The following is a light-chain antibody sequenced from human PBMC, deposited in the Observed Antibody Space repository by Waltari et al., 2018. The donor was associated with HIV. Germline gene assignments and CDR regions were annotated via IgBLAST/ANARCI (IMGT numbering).Light chain of an antibody. V-gene: IGKV3-20*01. CDR3: HHYGSSPFT. CDR2: GAS. Sequence: LTQSPGTLSLSPGDQATLSCMASQSISSRFLAWYQQKLGQAPRLLIYGASSRAAGIPDRFSGSGSGTDFTLTITRLEPDDCGVFYCHHYGSSPFTFGPGTKVDIK. CDR1: QSISSRF. J-gene: IGKJ3*01.